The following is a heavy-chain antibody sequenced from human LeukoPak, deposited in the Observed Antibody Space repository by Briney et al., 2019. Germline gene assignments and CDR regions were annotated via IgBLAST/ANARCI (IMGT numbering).Heavy chain of an antibody. J-gene: IGHJ4*02. CDR1: GFTFSSYA. Sequence: PGRSLRLSCAASGFTFSSYAMHWVRQAPGKGLEWVAVISYDGSNKYYADSVKGRFTISRDNSKNTLYLQMNSLRAEDTAVYYCAKDVVLNRYCSSTSCYADYWGQGTLVTVSS. CDR2: ISYDGSNK. D-gene: IGHD2-2*01. V-gene: IGHV3-30-3*01. CDR3: AKDVVLNRYCSSTSCYADY.